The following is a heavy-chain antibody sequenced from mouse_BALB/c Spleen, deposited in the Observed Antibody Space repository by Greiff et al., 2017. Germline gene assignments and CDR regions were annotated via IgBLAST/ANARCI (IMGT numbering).Heavy chain of an antibody. CDR2: IWGDGST. V-gene: IGHV2-6-7*01. D-gene: IGHD2-4*01. J-gene: IGHJ4*01. Sequence: VQRVESGPGLVAPSQSLSITCTVSGFSLTGYGVNWVRQPPGKGLEWLGMIWGDGSTDYNSALKSRLSISKDNSKSQVFLKMNSLQTDDTARYYCARHRGLPPYAMDYWGQGTSVTVSS. CDR1: GFSLTGYG. CDR3: ARHRGLPPYAMDY.